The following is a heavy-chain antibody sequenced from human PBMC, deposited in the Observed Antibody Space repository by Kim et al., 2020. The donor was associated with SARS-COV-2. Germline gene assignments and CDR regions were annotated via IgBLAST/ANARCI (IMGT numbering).Heavy chain of an antibody. CDR3: ARDRLIQLWFSGSDAFDI. J-gene: IGHJ3*02. CDR1: GFTFDDYG. V-gene: IGHV3-20*01. CDR2: INWNGGST. D-gene: IGHD5-18*01. Sequence: GGSLRLSCAASGFTFDDYGMSWVRQAPGKGLEWVSGINWNGGSTGYADSVKGRFTISRDNAKNSLYLQMNSLRAEDTALYHCARDRLIQLWFSGSDAFDIWGQGTMVTVSS.